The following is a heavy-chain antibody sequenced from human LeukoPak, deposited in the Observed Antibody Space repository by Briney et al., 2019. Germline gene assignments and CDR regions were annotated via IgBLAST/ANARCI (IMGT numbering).Heavy chain of an antibody. D-gene: IGHD2-21*01. CDR1: GFTFRNFG. J-gene: IGHJ4*02. V-gene: IGHV3-33*06. Sequence: GGSLRLSCAASGFTFRNFGMHWVRQAPGKGLEWVAVIWYDGSNKIYVDSVKGRFTVSRDNSKNALYLQMNSLRAEDTAVYYCAKFFGVIISTYPYDYWGQGTLVTVSS. CDR2: IWYDGSNK. CDR3: AKFFGVIISTYPYDY.